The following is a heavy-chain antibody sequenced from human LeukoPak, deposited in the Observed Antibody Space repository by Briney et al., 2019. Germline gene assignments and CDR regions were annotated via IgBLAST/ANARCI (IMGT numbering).Heavy chain of an antibody. CDR2: ISGSGGST. D-gene: IGHD6-19*01. J-gene: IGHJ4*02. CDR3: AKDEGSGWYYFDY. Sequence: GGSLRLSCAASGFTFSSYAMSWVRQAPGKGLEWVSAISGSGGSTYYADSVKGRFTISRDISKNTLYLQMNSLRAEDTAVYYCAKDEGSGWYYFDYWGQGSLVTVSS. V-gene: IGHV3-23*01. CDR1: GFTFSSYA.